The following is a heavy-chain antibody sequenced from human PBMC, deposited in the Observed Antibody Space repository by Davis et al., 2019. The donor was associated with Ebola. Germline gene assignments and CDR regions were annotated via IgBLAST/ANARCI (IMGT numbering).Heavy chain of an antibody. J-gene: IGHJ4*02. Sequence: ASVKVSCKASGGTFSSYAISWVRQAPGQGLEWMGWINPNSGGTNYAQKFQGRVTMTRDTSISTAYMELSRLRSDDTAVYYCARGVVLDYWGQGTLVTVSS. D-gene: IGHD3-3*01. CDR3: ARGVVLDY. V-gene: IGHV1-2*02. CDR1: GGTFSSYA. CDR2: INPNSGGT.